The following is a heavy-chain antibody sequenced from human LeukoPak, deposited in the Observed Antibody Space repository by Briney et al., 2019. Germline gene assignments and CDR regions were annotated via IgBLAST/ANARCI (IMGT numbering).Heavy chain of an antibody. J-gene: IGHJ5*02. D-gene: IGHD2-15*01. Sequence: SVKVSCKASGGTFSSYAISSVRQAPGQGLEWMGGIIPIFGTANYAQKFQGRVTITADESTSTAYMYLSTLRSEDKAVYYCARPRYCSGGSCSKDWFDPWGQGTLVTVSS. V-gene: IGHV1-69*01. CDR1: GGTFSSYA. CDR3: ARPRYCSGGSCSKDWFDP. CDR2: IIPIFGTA.